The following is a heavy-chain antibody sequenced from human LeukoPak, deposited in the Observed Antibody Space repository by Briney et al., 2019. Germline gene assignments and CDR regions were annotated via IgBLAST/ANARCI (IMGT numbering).Heavy chain of an antibody. V-gene: IGHV3-11*01. CDR3: ARDLTGGDDEEDVSDI. D-gene: IGHD2-21*02. J-gene: IGHJ3*02. CDR1: GFTFTDYY. CDR2: ISVSGTTI. Sequence: PGGSLRLSCTASGFTFTDYYMSWVRQAPGKGLEWLSHISVSGTTIYYADSVKGRFTISRDKSNNTLYLQMNSLRAEDTTVYYCARDLTGGDDEEDVSDIWGQGAMVTVSS.